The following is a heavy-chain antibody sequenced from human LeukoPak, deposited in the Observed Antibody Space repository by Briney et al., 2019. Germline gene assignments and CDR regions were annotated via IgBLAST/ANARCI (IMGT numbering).Heavy chain of an antibody. CDR1: GGTFSSYA. CDR2: IIPIFGTA. D-gene: IGHD6-19*01. J-gene: IGHJ4*02. CDR3: ARAREQWLVLSGDFDY. V-gene: IGHV1-69*13. Sequence: ASVKVSCKASGGTFSSYAISWVRQAPGQGLEWMGGIIPIFGTANYAQKSQGRVTITADESTSTAYMELSSLRSEDTAVYYCARAREQWLVLSGDFDYWGQGTLVTVSS.